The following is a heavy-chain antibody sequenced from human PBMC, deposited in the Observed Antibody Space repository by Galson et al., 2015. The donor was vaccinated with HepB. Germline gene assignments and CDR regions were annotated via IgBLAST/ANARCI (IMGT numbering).Heavy chain of an antibody. V-gene: IGHV3-30*18. CDR2: ITYDGGNK. Sequence: SLRLSCAASGFIFSNFGMHWVRQAPGKGLEWVTSITYDGGNKNYADSVKGRFTVSRDNSKNTLYLEMNSLRAEDTAVYYCAKGKPPIIMGSTTGDFDSWGQGTLVTVSS. D-gene: IGHD1-26*01. CDR1: GFIFSNFG. CDR3: AKGKPPIIMGSTTGDFDS. J-gene: IGHJ4*02.